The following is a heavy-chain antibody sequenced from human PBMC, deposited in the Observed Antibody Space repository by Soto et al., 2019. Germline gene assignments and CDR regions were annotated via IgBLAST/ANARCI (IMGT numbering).Heavy chain of an antibody. V-gene: IGHV4-34*01. CDR3: ARGEPYYDFWSGYSHYYMEV. J-gene: IGHJ6*03. CDR2: INHSGST. CDR1: GGSFIGYY. Sequence: AETLSRTCAGYGGSFIGYYWRWVRHPPGNWHGWIGEINHSGSTNYTPSLKSRVTISVDTSKNQFSLKLSSVTAADTAVYYCARGEPYYDFWSGYSHYYMEVWGKGTTVTVSS. D-gene: IGHD3-3*01.